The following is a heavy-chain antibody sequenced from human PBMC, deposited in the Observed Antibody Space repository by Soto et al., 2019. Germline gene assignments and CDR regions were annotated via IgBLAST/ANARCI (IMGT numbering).Heavy chain of an antibody. Sequence: QVQLQESGPGLVKSSETLSLTCTVSSGSISSYFWSWIRQPPGKELEWIGYIYYSGSANYNLSLKSRVTISIATSKNQFSLKLSSVTAADTAVYYCARGAFSSGWYADYWGQGTLVTVSS. CDR2: IYYSGSA. V-gene: IGHV4-59*01. D-gene: IGHD6-19*01. J-gene: IGHJ4*02. CDR3: ARGAFSSGWYADY. CDR1: SGSISSYF.